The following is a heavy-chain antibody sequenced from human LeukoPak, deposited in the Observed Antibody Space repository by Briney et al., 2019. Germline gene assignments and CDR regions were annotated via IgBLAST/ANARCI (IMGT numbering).Heavy chain of an antibody. V-gene: IGHV1-69*05. CDR2: IIPIFGTA. J-gene: IGHJ4*02. Sequence: ASVKVSCKASGGTFSSYAISWVRQAPGQGLEWMGGIIPIFGTANYAQKFQGRVTITTDESTSTAYMELSSLRSEDTAVYYCARGYDSSGYCTPFGYWGQGTLVTVSS. CDR1: GGTFSSYA. D-gene: IGHD3-22*01. CDR3: ARGYDSSGYCTPFGY.